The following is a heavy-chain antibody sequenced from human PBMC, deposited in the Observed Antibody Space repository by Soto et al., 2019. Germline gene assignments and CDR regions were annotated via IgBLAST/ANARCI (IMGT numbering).Heavy chain of an antibody. V-gene: IGHV3-30*18. CDR1: GFTFSSYG. Sequence: QVQLVESGGGVVQPGRSLRLSCAASGFTFSSYGMHWVRQAPGKGLEWVTVISYDGKVAYYADSVKGQFTIYRDNSNNALYLLQHRLRTEVPALYECPKEGSISNAYFPYWGQGTLVNVSS. J-gene: IGHJ4*02. CDR3: PKEGSISNAYFPY. CDR2: ISYDGKVA.